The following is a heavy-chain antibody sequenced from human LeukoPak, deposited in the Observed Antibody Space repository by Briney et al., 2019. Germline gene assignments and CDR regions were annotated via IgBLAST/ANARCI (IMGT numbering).Heavy chain of an antibody. CDR1: GYTFTSYY. Sequence: ASVKVSCKTSGYTFTSYYIHWVRQAPGQGLEWMGTINPNSGSTTYAQKVQDGVTMTRDTSTSTVHMELSSLRSEDTAVYYCARGVGTSAFDIWGQGTMVTVSS. CDR3: ARGVGTSAFDI. V-gene: IGHV1-46*01. J-gene: IGHJ3*02. D-gene: IGHD1-26*01. CDR2: INPNSGST.